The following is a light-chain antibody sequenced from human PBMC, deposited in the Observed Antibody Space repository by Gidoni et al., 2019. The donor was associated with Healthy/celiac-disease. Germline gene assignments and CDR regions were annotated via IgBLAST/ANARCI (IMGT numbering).Light chain of an antibody. J-gene: IGKJ3*01. CDR2: GAS. CDR3: QQYGRSPFT. V-gene: IGKV3-20*01. Sequence: IVLTQSPGTLSLSPGERATLSCRASQSVTSRQLPCYQQKPGPSTRFLLDGASARAPDTADWCRGRGWSRYIILTSSRLEDEDVGEYYRQQYGRSPFTFGAGTKLDIK. CDR1: QSVTSRQ.